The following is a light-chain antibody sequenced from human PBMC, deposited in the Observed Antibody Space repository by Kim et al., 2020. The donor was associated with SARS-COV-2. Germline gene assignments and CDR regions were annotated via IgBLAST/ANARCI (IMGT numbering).Light chain of an antibody. CDR3: QQYGSSPRT. CDR1: QSVSSSY. V-gene: IGKV3-20*01. Sequence: APGERATLACRASQSVSSSYVAWYQQKPGQAPRLRIYGASSRATGIPDRFSGSGSGTDFTLTISRLEPEDFAVYYCQQYGSSPRTFGQGTKVDIK. CDR2: GAS. J-gene: IGKJ1*01.